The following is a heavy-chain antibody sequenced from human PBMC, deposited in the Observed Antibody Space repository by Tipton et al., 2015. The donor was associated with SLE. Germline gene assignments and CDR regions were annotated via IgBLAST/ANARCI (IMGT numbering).Heavy chain of an antibody. CDR3: AKGTIAAAGLWFDP. CDR1: GGSFSGYY. Sequence: LSLTCAVYGGSFSGYYWSWIRQAPGKGLEWVSAISGSGGSTYYADSVKGRFTISRDNSKNTLYLQMNSLRAEDTAVYYCAKGTIAAAGLWFDPWGQGTLVTVSS. CDR2: ISGSGGST. V-gene: IGHV3-23*01. D-gene: IGHD6-13*01. J-gene: IGHJ5*02.